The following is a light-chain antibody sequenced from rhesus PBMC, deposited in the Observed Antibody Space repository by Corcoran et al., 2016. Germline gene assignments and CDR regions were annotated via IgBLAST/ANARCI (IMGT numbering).Light chain of an antibody. CDR1: SSDIGGYNY. CDR3: CSYVGSYTYI. V-gene: IGLV2-32*01. CDR2: DVS. Sequence: QAALTQPPSVSGSPGQSVTISCTGTSSDIGGYNYVSWYQQHPGSAPKVMIYDVSKRPSGVSDRFSGSKSDNTASLTISGLPAEDEAEYYCCSYVGSYTYIFGTGTRLTVL. J-gene: IGLJ1*01.